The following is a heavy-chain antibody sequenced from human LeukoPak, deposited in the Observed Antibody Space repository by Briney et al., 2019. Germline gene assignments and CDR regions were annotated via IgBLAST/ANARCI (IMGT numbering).Heavy chain of an antibody. CDR3: AKTSLSGILTGYSFDY. V-gene: IGHV3-23*01. CDR2: ISGSGGST. J-gene: IGHJ4*02. CDR1: GFTFSSYA. D-gene: IGHD3-9*01. Sequence: QPGGSLRLSCAASGFTFSSYAMSWVRQAPGKGLEWVSAISGSGGSTYYADSVKGRFTISRDNSKNTLYLQMNSLRAEDTAVYYCAKTSLSGILTGYSFDYWGQGTLVTVSS.